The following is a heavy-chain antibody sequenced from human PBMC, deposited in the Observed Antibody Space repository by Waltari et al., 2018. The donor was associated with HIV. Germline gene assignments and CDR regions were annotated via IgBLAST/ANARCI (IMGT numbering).Heavy chain of an antibody. V-gene: IGHV3-21*01. CDR1: GFPFSDLS. J-gene: IGHJ5*02. CDR3: ARDSRDTSWSLNWFDP. D-gene: IGHD2-2*01. Sequence: EVQLVESGGGPVKPGGSLRLSCAAFGFPFSDLSMKWVRQAKGKVLDWVSSMSSMCKFGSYAVTVKGRFPISRDTANNSLSLQMNRLRPEDPSVDYCARDSRDTSWSLNWFDPWGQGTLVTVSS. CDR2: MSSMCKFG.